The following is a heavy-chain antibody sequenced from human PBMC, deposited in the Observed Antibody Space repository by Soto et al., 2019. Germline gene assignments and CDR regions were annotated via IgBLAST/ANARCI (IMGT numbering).Heavy chain of an antibody. Sequence: SETLSLTCTVSGGSISSYYWSWIRQPPGKGLEWIGYIYYSGSTNYNPSLKSRVTISVDTSKNQFSLKLSSVTAADTAVYYCARRRPSIAAAEGIWFDPWGQGTLVTVSS. V-gene: IGHV4-59*08. J-gene: IGHJ5*02. CDR3: ARRRPSIAAAEGIWFDP. CDR1: GGSISSYY. D-gene: IGHD6-13*01. CDR2: IYYSGST.